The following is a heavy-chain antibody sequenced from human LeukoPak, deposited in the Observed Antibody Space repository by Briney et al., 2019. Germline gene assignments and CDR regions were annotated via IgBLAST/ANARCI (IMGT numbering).Heavy chain of an antibody. J-gene: IGHJ3*02. CDR2: INWTGGST. CDR3: ATDEAMGAFDI. D-gene: IGHD1-26*01. V-gene: IGHV3-20*04. Sequence: GGSLRLSCAASGFTFDDSGMSWVRQAPGKGLEWVSGINWTGGSTGYADSVKGRFTISRDNAKNSLYLQMNSLRVEDTAVYYCATDEAMGAFDIWGQGTMVTVSS. CDR1: GFTFDDSG.